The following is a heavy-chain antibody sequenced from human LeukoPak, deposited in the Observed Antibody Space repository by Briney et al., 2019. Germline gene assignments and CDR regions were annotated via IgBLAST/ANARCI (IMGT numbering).Heavy chain of an antibody. J-gene: IGHJ4*02. CDR2: ISGSGGST. Sequence: PGGSLRLSCAASGFTFSSYAMSWVRQAPGKGLEWVSAISGSGGSTYYADSVKGRFTISRGNSKNTLYLQMNSLRAEDTAVYYCAKDRAIAAAGTRWAPSFDYWGQGTLVTVSS. D-gene: IGHD6-13*01. V-gene: IGHV3-23*01. CDR1: GFTFSSYA. CDR3: AKDRAIAAAGTRWAPSFDY.